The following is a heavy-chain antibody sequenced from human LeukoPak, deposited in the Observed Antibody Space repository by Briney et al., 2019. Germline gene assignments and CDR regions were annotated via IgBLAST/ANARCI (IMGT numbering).Heavy chain of an antibody. D-gene: IGHD5-18*01. J-gene: IGHJ4*02. CDR1: GGSISSYY. V-gene: IGHV4-59*01. CDR2: IYYSGST. Sequence: SETLSLTCTVSGGSISSYYWSWIRQPPGKGLEWIGSIYYSGSTYYNPSLKSRVTISVDTSKNQFSLKLSSVTAADTAVYYCARVRGYSYGYGVDYWGQGTLVTVSS. CDR3: ARVRGYSYGYGVDY.